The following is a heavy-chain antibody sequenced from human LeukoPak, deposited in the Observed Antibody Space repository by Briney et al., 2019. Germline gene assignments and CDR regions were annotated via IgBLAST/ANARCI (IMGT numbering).Heavy chain of an antibody. Sequence: GGSLRLSCAASGFTFSSYSVNWVRQAPGKGLEWVSGISPSGDITYYADSVKGRFTISRDNSKDTLYLEVISLTAEDTAVYYCAKDDAWLRFGEWSQGTLVTVSS. CDR1: GFTFSSYS. J-gene: IGHJ4*02. V-gene: IGHV3-23*01. D-gene: IGHD3-10*01. CDR2: ISPSGDIT. CDR3: AKDDAWLRFGE.